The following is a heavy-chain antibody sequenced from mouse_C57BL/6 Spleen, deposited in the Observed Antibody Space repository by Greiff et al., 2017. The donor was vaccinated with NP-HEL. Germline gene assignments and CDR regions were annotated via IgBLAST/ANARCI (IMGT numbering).Heavy chain of an antibody. CDR2: IDPSDSYT. CDR3: LITTVVEEDWYFDV. V-gene: IGHV1-69*01. CDR1: GYTFTSYW. J-gene: IGHJ1*03. D-gene: IGHD1-1*01. Sequence: QVQLQQPGAELVMPGASVKLSCKASGYTFTSYWMHWVKQRPGQGLEWIGEIDPSDSYTNYNQKFKGKATLTVDQSSSTAYMQLNSLTSEDSAVYYCLITTVVEEDWYFDVWGTGTTVTVSS.